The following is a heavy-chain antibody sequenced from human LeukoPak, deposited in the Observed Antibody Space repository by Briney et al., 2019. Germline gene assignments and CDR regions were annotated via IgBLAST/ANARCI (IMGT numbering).Heavy chain of an antibody. CDR1: GGSFSGYF. CDR3: ARVGGMVRGANIDLMGV. J-gene: IGHJ6*02. D-gene: IGHD3-10*01. CDR2: IYTSGST. V-gene: IGHV4-4*07. Sequence: SETLSLTCNVPGGSFSGYFWSWIRQPAGKGLEWIGRIYTSGSTNYNPSLKSRVIMSVDTSKNQFSLNLSSVTAADTAVYYCARVGGMVRGANIDLMGVWGQGTTVTVSS.